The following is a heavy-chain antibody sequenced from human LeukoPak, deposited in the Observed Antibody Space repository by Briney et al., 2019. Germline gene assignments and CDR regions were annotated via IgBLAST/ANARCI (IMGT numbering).Heavy chain of an antibody. CDR3: ARQWLNAFDI. D-gene: IGHD6-19*01. V-gene: IGHV3-9*01. Sequence: GGSLRLSCAASGFTFDDYAMHWVRHAPGKGLEWVSGISWNSGSIGYADSVKGRFTISRDNAKNSLYLQMNSLRAEDTALYYCARQWLNAFDIWGQGTMVTVSS. CDR2: ISWNSGSI. CDR1: GFTFDDYA. J-gene: IGHJ3*02.